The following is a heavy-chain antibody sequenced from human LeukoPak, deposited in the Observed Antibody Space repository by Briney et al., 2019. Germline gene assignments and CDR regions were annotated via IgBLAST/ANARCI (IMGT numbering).Heavy chain of an antibody. CDR3: ARRVGAGFDY. D-gene: IGHD1-26*01. CDR2: INHSGST. V-gene: IGHV4-34*01. J-gene: IGHJ4*02. CDR1: GGSFSGYY. Sequence: SETLSLTCAVYGGSFSGYYWSWIRQPPGKGLEWIGEINHSGSTNYNPSLKSRVTISVDTPKNQFSLKLSSVTAADTAVYYCARRVGAGFDYWGQGTLVTVSS.